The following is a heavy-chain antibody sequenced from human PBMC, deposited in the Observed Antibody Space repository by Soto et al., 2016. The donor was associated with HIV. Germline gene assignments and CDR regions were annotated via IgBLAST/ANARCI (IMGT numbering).Heavy chain of an antibody. Sequence: VQLVESGGGVVQPGRSLRLSCAASGFTFSSYGMHWVRQAPGKGLEWVAVIWYDGSNKYYADSVKGRFTISRDNSKNTLYLQMNSLRAEDTAMYYCAKEVAAAGPPPMDVWGQRGHGHRLL. CDR2: IWYDGSNK. J-gene: IGHJ6*04. CDR3: AKEVAAAGPPPMDV. V-gene: IGHV3-30*18. D-gene: IGHD6-13*01. CDR1: GFTFSSYG.